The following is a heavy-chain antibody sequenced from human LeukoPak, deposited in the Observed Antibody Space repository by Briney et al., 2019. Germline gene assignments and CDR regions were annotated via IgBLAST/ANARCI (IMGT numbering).Heavy chain of an antibody. CDR1: RYSFDSYA. V-gene: IGHV3-23*01. J-gene: IGHJ4*02. D-gene: IGHD6-19*01. CDR3: AKRYGDSTGRFFDF. CDR2: INGGGDIT. Sequence: PGGSLRLSCGGSRYSFDSYAMTWVRQAPGKGLEWVSSINGGGDITYYAESVKGRFTVSRDNSKNTLFLQMNSLRAEDTAVFYCAKRYGDSTGRFFDFWGQGSLVTVSS.